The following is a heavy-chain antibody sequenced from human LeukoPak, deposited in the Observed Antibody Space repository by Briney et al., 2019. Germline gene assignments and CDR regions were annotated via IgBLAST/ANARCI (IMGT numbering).Heavy chain of an antibody. CDR3: AKVDLDTAMVTAFDY. V-gene: IGHV3-23*01. CDR1: GFTFSSYA. Sequence: GGSLRLSCAASGFTFSSYAMSWVRQAPGKGLEWVSAISGSGGSTYYADSVKGRFTISRDNSKNTLYLQMNSLRTEDTAVYYCAKVDLDTAMVTAFDYWGQGTLVTVSS. J-gene: IGHJ4*02. CDR2: ISGSGGST. D-gene: IGHD5-18*01.